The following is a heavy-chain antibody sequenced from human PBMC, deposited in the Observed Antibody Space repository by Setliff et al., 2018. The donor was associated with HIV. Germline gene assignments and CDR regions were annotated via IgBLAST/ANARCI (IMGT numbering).Heavy chain of an antibody. CDR1: GYTFSTYG. V-gene: IGHV1-18*03. CDR2: ITPYNNNT. J-gene: IGHJ6*03. CDR3: ARLIKHYDFWSGYYGAYYYYMDV. D-gene: IGHD3-3*01. Sequence: GASVKVSCKASGYTFSTYGISWVRQAPGQGREWKGWITPYNNNTQYTQHLQGRVTMTTDTYTSTAYMDLRSLRSDDMAVDYCARLIKHYDFWSGYYGAYYYYMDVWGTGTTVTVSS.